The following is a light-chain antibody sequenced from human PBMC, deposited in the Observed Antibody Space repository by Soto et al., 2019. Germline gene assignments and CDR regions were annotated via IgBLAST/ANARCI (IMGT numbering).Light chain of an antibody. Sequence: QSVLTQPPSVSGAPGQRVTISCTGSSSNIGAGYDVHWYQQLPETAPKLLIYGNSNRPSGVPDRFSGSKSGTPASLAITGLQAEDEAGYYCQSYDSSLSGYVFGTGTKLTVL. CDR2: GNS. J-gene: IGLJ1*01. CDR3: QSYDSSLSGYV. CDR1: SSNIGAGYD. V-gene: IGLV1-40*01.